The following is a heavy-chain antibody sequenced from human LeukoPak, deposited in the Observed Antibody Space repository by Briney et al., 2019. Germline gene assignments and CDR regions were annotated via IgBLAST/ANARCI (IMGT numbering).Heavy chain of an antibody. CDR1: EFSVGSNY. J-gene: IGHJ5*02. CDR2: IYSGGST. D-gene: IGHD2-15*01. CDR3: AKLRGIPT. V-gene: IGHV3-66*04. Sequence: GGSLRLSCAASEFSVGSNYMTWVCQAPGKGLEWVSLIYSGGSTYYADSVKGRFTISRDNSKNTLYLHMNSLRAEDTALYYCAKLRGIPTWGQGTLVIVSS.